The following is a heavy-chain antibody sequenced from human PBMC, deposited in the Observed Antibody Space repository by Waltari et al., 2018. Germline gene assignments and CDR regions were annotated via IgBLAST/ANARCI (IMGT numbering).Heavy chain of an antibody. Sequence: EVQLVESGGGLVQPGGSLRLSCAASGFTFSSYWMSWVRQAPGKGLEWVANIKQDGSEKYYVDSVKGRFTISRDNAKNSLYLQMNSLRAEDTAVYYCARDNWGGYDKFDYWGQGTLVTVSS. V-gene: IGHV3-7*01. CDR2: IKQDGSEK. J-gene: IGHJ4*02. CDR3: ARDNWGGYDKFDY. D-gene: IGHD5-12*01. CDR1: GFTFSSYW.